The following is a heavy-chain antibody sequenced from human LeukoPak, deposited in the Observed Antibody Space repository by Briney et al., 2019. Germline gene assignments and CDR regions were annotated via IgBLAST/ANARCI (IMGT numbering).Heavy chain of an antibody. CDR3: AKDPERYCSSTSCYQYFDY. Sequence: GGSLRLSCAASGFTFSSYGMHWVRQAPGKGLEWVAFIRYDGSNKYYADSVKGRFTISRDNSKNTLYLQMNSLRAEDTAVYYCAKDPERYCSSTSCYQYFDYWGQGTLVTVSS. CDR2: IRYDGSNK. J-gene: IGHJ4*02. D-gene: IGHD2-2*01. CDR1: GFTFSSYG. V-gene: IGHV3-30*02.